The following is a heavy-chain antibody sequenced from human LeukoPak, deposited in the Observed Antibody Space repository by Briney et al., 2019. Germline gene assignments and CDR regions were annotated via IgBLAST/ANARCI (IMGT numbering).Heavy chain of an antibody. CDR2: ISSSSSYI. Sequence: GGSLRLSCAASGCTFSSYSMNWVRQAPGKGLEWVSSISSSSSYIYYADSVKGRFTISRDNAKNSLYLQMNSLRAEDTAVYYCARYGDPSLDPYYYYGMDVWGQGTTVTVSS. D-gene: IGHD4-17*01. V-gene: IGHV3-21*01. CDR3: ARYGDPSLDPYYYYGMDV. J-gene: IGHJ6*02. CDR1: GCTFSSYS.